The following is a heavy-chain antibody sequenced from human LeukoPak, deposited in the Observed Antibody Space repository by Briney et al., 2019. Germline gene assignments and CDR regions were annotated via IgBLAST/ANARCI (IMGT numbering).Heavy chain of an antibody. V-gene: IGHV5-10-1*01. CDR3: ATRAVAGTRVFDY. CDR2: IDPSDSYT. J-gene: IGHJ4*02. D-gene: IGHD6-19*01. CDR1: GYSFTSYW. Sequence: GESLKISCKSSGYSFTSYWISWVRQMPGKGLGWMGRIDPSDSYTNYSPSFQGHVTISADKSISTAYLQWSSLKASDTAMYYCATRAVAGTRVFDYWGQGTLVTVSS.